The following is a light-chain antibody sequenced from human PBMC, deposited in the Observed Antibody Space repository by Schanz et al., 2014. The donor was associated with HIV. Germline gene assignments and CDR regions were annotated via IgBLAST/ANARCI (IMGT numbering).Light chain of an antibody. CDR3: SSYTSSSPLGV. CDR1: SSDVGGYNY. V-gene: IGLV2-8*01. Sequence: QSALTQPPSASGSLGQSVTISCTGTSSDVGGYNYVSWYQQHPGKAPKLIIFDVSERPSAVPDRFSGSKSGNTASLTVSGLQPEDEADYYCSSYTSSSPLGVFGTGTKLTVL. J-gene: IGLJ1*01. CDR2: DVS.